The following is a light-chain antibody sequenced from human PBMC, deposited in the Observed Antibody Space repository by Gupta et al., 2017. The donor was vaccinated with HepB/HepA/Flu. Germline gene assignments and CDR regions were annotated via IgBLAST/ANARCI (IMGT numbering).Light chain of an antibody. J-gene: IGKJ5*01. Sequence: DIQMTQSPSTLSASVGDRVTITCRASQSISSWLAWYQQKPGKAPKLLIYKASSVESGVPSRFSGSGSGTEFTLTISSLQPEDFATYYCQHENSSPISFGQGTLLDIK. CDR2: KAS. CDR1: QSISSW. V-gene: IGKV1-5*03. CDR3: QHENSSPIS.